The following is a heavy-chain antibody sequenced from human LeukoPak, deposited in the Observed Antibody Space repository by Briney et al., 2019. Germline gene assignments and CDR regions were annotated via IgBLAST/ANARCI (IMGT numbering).Heavy chain of an antibody. CDR2: CKNKANSYTT. D-gene: IGHD1-26*01. Sequence: GGSLSLSCTASGFTFSDHYMDWVRQAPGKGPEWVGRCKNKANSYTTDYAASVKGRFTVSRDDSKKSLYLQMNSLKTEDTAVYYCTRVLGGGILWFDYWGQGALVTVSS. CDR3: TRVLGGGILWFDY. J-gene: IGHJ5*01. V-gene: IGHV3-72*01. CDR1: GFTFSDHY.